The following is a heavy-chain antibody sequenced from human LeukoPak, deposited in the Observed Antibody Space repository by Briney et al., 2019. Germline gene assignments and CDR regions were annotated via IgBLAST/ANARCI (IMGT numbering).Heavy chain of an antibody. D-gene: IGHD3-9*01. CDR3: AKDSTYYDVLTGNYYYYYGMDV. CDR2: ISAYNGYT. CDR1: GYTFFSHV. Sequence: ASVKVSCKASGYTFFSHVISWVRQALEQGVEWMGWISAYNGYTNYAQKLQGRVTMTTDTSTSTAYMELSSLRSDDTAVYYCAKDSTYYDVLTGNYYYYYGMDVWGQGTTVTVSS. V-gene: IGHV1-18*01. J-gene: IGHJ6*02.